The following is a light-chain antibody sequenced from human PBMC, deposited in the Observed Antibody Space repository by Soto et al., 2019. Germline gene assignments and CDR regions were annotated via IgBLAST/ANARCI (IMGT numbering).Light chain of an antibody. V-gene: IGKV3-20*01. CDR2: GAS. CDR1: QSVSRNY. Sequence: EIVLTQSPGTLSLSPGERATLSCRARQSVSRNYLAWYQQKPGQAPRLLIYGASSRATGIPDRFSGSTSGTDFTLTISRLDPEDFAVYYCQQYGSSPYTFGQGTKLEIK. CDR3: QQYGSSPYT. J-gene: IGKJ2*01.